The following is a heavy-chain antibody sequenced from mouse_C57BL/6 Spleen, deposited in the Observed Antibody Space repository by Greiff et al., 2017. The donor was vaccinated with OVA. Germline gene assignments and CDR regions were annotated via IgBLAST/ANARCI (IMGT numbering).Heavy chain of an antibody. J-gene: IGHJ2*01. CDR1: GYTFTGYW. CDR2: FLPGSGSH. CDR3: ARWTYYFDY. V-gene: IGHV1-9*01. Sequence: QVQLQQSGAELMKPGASVKLSCKATGYTFTGYWIEWVKQRPGHGLAWIGEFLPGSGSHNYNEKFKDKATFTAETSSNTAYMQLSSLTTEDAAIYYCARWTYYFDYWGKGTTLTVSS.